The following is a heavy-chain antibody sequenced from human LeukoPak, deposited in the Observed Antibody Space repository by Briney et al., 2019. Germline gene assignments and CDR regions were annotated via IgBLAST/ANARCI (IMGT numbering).Heavy chain of an antibody. CDR2: IYYSGST. D-gene: IGHD1-26*01. Sequence: SETLSLTCTVSGGSISSYYWSWIRQPPGKGLEWIGYIYYSGSTNYNPSLKSRVTISVDTSKNQFSLKLSSVTAADTAVYYCARDEEWEPYFDYWGQGTLVTVSS. J-gene: IGHJ4*02. CDR3: ARDEEWEPYFDY. V-gene: IGHV4-59*12. CDR1: GGSISSYY.